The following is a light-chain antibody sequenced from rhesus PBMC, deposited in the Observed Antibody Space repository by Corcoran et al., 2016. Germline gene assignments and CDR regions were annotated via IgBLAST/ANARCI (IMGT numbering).Light chain of an antibody. CDR1: QGISNN. CDR2: KAS. CDR3: QHGYGILFT. J-gene: IGKJ3*01. Sequence: DIQMTQSPSSLSASVGDRVTITCRASQGISNNLAWYQQKPGKVPKLLFYKASTLQSGIPSRFSGSGSGTDFPLTISSLQPEDFATYYCQHGYGILFTFGPGTKLDIK. V-gene: IGKV1-25*01.